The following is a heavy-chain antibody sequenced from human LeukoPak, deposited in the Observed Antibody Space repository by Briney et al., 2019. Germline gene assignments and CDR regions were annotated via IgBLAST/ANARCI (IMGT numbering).Heavy chain of an antibody. CDR1: GFTFRTSA. V-gene: IGHV3-30-3*01. CDR3: ARDARFNY. Sequence: GRSLRLSCAASGFTFRTSAMHWVRQAPGKGLEWVAVISYDGTTKYYADSVKGRFTISRDNSKNTLYLQMNSLRAEDTAVYFCARDARFNYWGRGTLVTVSS. CDR2: ISYDGTTK. J-gene: IGHJ4*02. D-gene: IGHD3-10*01.